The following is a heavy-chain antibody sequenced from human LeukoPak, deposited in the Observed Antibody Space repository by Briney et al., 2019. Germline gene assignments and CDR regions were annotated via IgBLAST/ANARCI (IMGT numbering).Heavy chain of an antibody. V-gene: IGHV4-34*01. J-gene: IGHJ3*02. CDR2: INHSGST. CDR1: GGSFSGYY. D-gene: IGHD5-18*01. Sequence: SETLSLTCAVYGGSFSGYYWSWIRQPPGKGLEWIGEINHSGSTNYNPSLKSRVTISVDTSKNQFSLKLSSVTAADTAVYYCARGQRIQLWSKGAFDIWGQGTMVTVSS. CDR3: ARGQRIQLWSKGAFDI.